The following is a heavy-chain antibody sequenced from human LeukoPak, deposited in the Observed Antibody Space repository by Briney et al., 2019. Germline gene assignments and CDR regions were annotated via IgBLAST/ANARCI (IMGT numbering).Heavy chain of an antibody. D-gene: IGHD6-13*01. J-gene: IGHJ4*02. CDR3: ARLVSGGIDY. Sequence: KPSETLSLTCAVSGYSISSGYYWGWIRQPPGKGLEWIGSIYHSGSTYYNPSLKSRVTISVDTSKNQFSLKLSSVTAADTAVYYCARLVSGGIDYWGQGTLVTVSS. CDR2: IYHSGST. V-gene: IGHV4-38-2*01. CDR1: GYSISSGYY.